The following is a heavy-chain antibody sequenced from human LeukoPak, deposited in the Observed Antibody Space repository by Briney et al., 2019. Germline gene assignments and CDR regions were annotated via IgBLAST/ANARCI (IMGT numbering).Heavy chain of an antibody. CDR2: IAPSDSYT. V-gene: IGHV5-10-1*01. J-gene: IGHJ4*02. D-gene: IGHD6-13*01. Sequence: GESLRISCKGSGYSFTSHWISRVRQLPATGLEWVVRIAPSDSYTNYSPSFQGHVTISADKSINTAYLQWSSLKASDTAMYYCARHLRAYSSSWYFDYWGQGTLVTVSS. CDR1: GYSFTSHW. CDR3: ARHLRAYSSSWYFDY.